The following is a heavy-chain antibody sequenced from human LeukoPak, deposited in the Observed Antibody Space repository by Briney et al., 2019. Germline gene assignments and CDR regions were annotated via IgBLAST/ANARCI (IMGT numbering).Heavy chain of an antibody. CDR1: GGSISSYY. D-gene: IGHD3-16*01. CDR3: ARAGRGGFDFDY. Sequence: SETLSHTCTVSGGSISSYYWSWIRQPPGKGLEWIGHIHYTGSTNYNPSLKSRVTISLDTSKNQFSLHLSSVTAADTAVYSCARAGRGGFDFDYWGQGALVTVSS. CDR2: IHYTGST. V-gene: IGHV4-59*12. J-gene: IGHJ4*02.